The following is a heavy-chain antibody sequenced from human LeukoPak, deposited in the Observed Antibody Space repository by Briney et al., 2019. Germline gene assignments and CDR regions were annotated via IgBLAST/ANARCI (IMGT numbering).Heavy chain of an antibody. CDR3: ASQYYDILTGYLAAFDI. Sequence: ASVKVSCKASGYTFTSYGISWVRQAPGQGLEWMGWISAYNGNTNYAQKLQGRVTMTTDTSTSTAYMELRSLRSDDTAVYYCASQYYDILTGYLAAFDIWGQGTMVTVSS. CDR2: ISAYNGNT. D-gene: IGHD3-9*01. J-gene: IGHJ3*02. CDR1: GYTFTSYG. V-gene: IGHV1-18*01.